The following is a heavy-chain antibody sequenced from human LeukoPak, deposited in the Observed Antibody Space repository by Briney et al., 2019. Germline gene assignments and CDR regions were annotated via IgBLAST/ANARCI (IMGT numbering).Heavy chain of an antibody. CDR3: ATLPAGLVYQGFEY. V-gene: IGHV1-24*01. CDR2: FDPEDGET. CDR1: GYTLTELS. D-gene: IGHD6-13*01. Sequence: GASVKVSCKVSGYTLTELSMHWVRQAPGKGLEWMGGFDPEDGETIYAQKFQGRVTMAEDTSTDTAYMVLSSLRSEDTAVYYCATLPAGLVYQGFEYWGQGTLVTVSS. J-gene: IGHJ4*02.